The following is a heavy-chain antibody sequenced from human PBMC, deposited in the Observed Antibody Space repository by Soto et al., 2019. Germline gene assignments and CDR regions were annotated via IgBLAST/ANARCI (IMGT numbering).Heavy chain of an antibody. Sequence: ASVKVSCEASGYTFSSSAMHWVRQAPGQRLEWMGWISAYNGNTNYAQKLQGRVTMTTDTSTSTAYMELRSLRSDDTAVYYCARDGPMTHYYYYYYMDVWGKGTTVTVSS. J-gene: IGHJ6*03. V-gene: IGHV1-18*01. CDR1: GYTFSSSA. CDR2: ISAYNGNT. D-gene: IGHD3-22*01. CDR3: ARDGPMTHYYYYYYMDV.